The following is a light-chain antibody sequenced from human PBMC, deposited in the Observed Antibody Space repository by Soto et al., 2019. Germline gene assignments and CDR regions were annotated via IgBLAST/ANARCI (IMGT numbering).Light chain of an antibody. Sequence: VLTQSPATLSLSPGERATLSCRASQSVTKYLALYQQKPVQALRRFMYDVSKRATGIPGRFSGSGSWTDFTVTISSLEPEDFAVYYCPQRINWPITFGGGNKLEIK. V-gene: IGKV3-11*01. CDR1: QSVTKY. CDR3: PQRINWPIT. CDR2: DVS. J-gene: IGKJ2*01.